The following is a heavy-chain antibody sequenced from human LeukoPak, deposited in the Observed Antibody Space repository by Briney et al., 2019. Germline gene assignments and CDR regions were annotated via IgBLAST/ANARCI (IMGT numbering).Heavy chain of an antibody. CDR3: ARLIAEVGGGTNYFDT. J-gene: IGHJ4*02. Sequence: SEILSLTCTVSGGSVTTSYWSWIRQSAGEGLEWIGRVYTSGDTKYNPSLKSRVIMSLDAPKNQFSLSLRSVTAADTAVYYCARLIAEVGGGTNYFDTWGQGTLVTVSS. D-gene: IGHD2-21*01. CDR1: GGSVTTSY. V-gene: IGHV4-4*07. CDR2: VYTSGDT.